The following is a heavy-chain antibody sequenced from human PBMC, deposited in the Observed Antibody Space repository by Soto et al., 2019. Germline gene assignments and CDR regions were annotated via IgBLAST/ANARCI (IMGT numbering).Heavy chain of an antibody. D-gene: IGHD5-18*01. Sequence: GGSLRLSCAASGFTFSSYSMNWVRQAPGKGLEWVSSISSSSSYIYYADSVKGRFTISRDNAKNSLYLQMNSLRAEDTAVYYCARGDTAMVYYYYGMDVWGQGTTVTVSS. J-gene: IGHJ6*02. V-gene: IGHV3-21*01. CDR3: ARGDTAMVYYYYGMDV. CDR1: GFTFSSYS. CDR2: ISSSSSYI.